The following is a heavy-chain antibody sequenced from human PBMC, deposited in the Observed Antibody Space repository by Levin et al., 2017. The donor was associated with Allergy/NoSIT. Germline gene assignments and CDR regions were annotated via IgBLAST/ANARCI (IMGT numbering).Heavy chain of an antibody. CDR3: TREKQQPSN. V-gene: IGHV3-49*04. D-gene: IGHD6-13*01. CDR2: IRSKAYGGTT. Sequence: GESLKISCTASGFTFGDYAMSWVRQAPGKGLEWVGFIRSKAYGGTTEYAASVKGRFTISRDDSKSIAYLQMNSLKTEDTAVYYCTREKQQPSNWGQGTLVTVSS. J-gene: IGHJ4*02. CDR1: GFTFGDYA.